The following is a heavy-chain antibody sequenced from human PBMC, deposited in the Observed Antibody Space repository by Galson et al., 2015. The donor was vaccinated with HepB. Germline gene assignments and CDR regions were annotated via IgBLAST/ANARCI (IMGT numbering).Heavy chain of an antibody. CDR3: ARGALVVAVGATQNNWFDP. CDR2: ISVYNGNT. J-gene: IGHJ5*02. D-gene: IGHD2-15*01. CDR1: GYTFSNYG. V-gene: IGHV1-18*01. Sequence: SVKVSCKASGYTFSNYGISWVRQAPGQGLEWMGWISVYNGNTNYAQKLQGTVTMTTDTSTSTAYMELRSLRSDDTAVYYCARGALVVAVGATQNNWFDPWGRGTLVTVSS.